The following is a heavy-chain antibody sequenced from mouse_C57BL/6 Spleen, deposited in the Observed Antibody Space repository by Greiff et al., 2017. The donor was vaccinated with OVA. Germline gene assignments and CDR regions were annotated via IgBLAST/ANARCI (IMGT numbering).Heavy chain of an antibody. D-gene: IGHD3-2*02. CDR1: GYSITSGYY. Sequence: EVQLQESGPGLVKPSQSLSLTCSVTGYSITSGYYWNWIRQFPGNKLEWMGYISYDGSNNYNPSLKNRISITRDTSKNQFFLKLNSVTTEDTATYYCARGAQATPDYWGQGTTLTVSS. CDR3: ARGAQATPDY. CDR2: ISYDGSN. V-gene: IGHV3-6*01. J-gene: IGHJ2*01.